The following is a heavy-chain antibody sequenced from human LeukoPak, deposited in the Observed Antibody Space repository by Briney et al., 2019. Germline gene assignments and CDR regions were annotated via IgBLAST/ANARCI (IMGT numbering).Heavy chain of an antibody. J-gene: IGHJ4*02. CDR2: ISSSSSTI. CDR3: ARDPSIQIWLSAYYFEY. CDR1: GFTFSTNS. V-gene: IGHV3-48*01. D-gene: IGHD5-18*01. Sequence: GGSLRLSCAASGFTFSTNSMNWVRQAPGKGLEWVAYISSSSSTIYYADSVKGRFTISRDNAKNSLFLQTNSLRAEDTAVYYCARDPSIQIWLSAYYFEYWGEETLGTVSS.